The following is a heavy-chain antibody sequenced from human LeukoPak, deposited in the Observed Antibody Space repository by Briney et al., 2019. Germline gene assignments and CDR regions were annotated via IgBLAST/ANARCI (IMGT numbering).Heavy chain of an antibody. D-gene: IGHD1-26*01. J-gene: IGHJ4*02. CDR3: ARRGGSGRAFDY. V-gene: IGHV4-39*01. CDR1: GASISGGTYY. CDR2: IYYTGST. Sequence: SETLSLTCSVSGASISGGTYYWGWIRQPPGKGLEWIGSIYYTGSTYDNPSLKSCVTISVDTSKNQFSLKLSSVTAADTAVYYCARRGGSGRAFDYWGQGTLVTVSS.